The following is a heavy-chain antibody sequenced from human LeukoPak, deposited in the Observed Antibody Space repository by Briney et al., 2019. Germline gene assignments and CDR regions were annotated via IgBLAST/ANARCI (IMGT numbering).Heavy chain of an antibody. CDR3: ARVQRGIAVALDY. CDR2: ISTTGSSI. V-gene: IGHV3-48*04. D-gene: IGHD6-19*01. Sequence: GGSLRLSCAASGFTFSSYGMNWVRQAPGKGLEWVSYISTTGSSIYYADSVKGRFTISRDNVKNLLYLQMNSLRAEDTAVYYCARVQRGIAVALDYWGQGTLATVSS. CDR1: GFTFSSYG. J-gene: IGHJ4*02.